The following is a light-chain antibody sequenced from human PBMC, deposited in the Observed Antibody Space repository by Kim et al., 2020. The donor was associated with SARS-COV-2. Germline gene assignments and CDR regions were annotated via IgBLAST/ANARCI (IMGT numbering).Light chain of an antibody. V-gene: IGLV3-21*04. J-gene: IGLJ3*02. CDR3: QVWDSDRDHWV. Sequence: APGKAARIPCGGTNIGIKSVHWCQQKPGPAPVLVIYSDSDRPSGIPERFSGSNSANTATLTISRVEAGDEADYYCQVWDSDRDHWVFGGGTHLTVL. CDR2: SDS. CDR1: NIGIKS.